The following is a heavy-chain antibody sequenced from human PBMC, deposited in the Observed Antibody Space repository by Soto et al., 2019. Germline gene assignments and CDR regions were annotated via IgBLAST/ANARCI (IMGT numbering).Heavy chain of an antibody. D-gene: IGHD2-2*01. CDR2: TYYSGSA. Sequence: SETLSLTCDVSGDTISTGGYTWAWIRQPPGKALEWIGHTYYSGSAYYNPSFKSRATISVDTSENQFSLKLTSVTAADTAMYYCARAKLVPAYWEWFDPWGQGTLVTVSS. CDR1: GDTISTGGYT. CDR3: ARAKLVPAYWEWFDP. V-gene: IGHV4-30-2*05. J-gene: IGHJ5*02.